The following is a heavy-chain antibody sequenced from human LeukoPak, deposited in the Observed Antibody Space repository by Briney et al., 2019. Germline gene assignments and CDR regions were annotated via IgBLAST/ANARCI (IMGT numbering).Heavy chain of an antibody. CDR1: GGSISSYY. CDR3: AREGGYDFWSGYYTKNYYYYYMDV. D-gene: IGHD3-3*01. V-gene: IGHV4-59*01. Sequence: SETLSLTCTVSGGSISSYYWSWIRQPPGKGLEWNGYIYYSGSTNYNPSLKSRVTISVDTSKNQFSLKLSSVTAADTAVYYCAREGGYDFWSGYYTKNYYYYYMDVWGKGTTVTVSS. CDR2: IYYSGST. J-gene: IGHJ6*03.